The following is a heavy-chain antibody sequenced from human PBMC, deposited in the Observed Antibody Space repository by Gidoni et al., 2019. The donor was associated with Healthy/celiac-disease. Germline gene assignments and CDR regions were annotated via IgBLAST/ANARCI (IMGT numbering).Heavy chain of an antibody. CDR2: IKSKTDGGTT. Sequence: EVQLVESGGGLVKPGGSLRLSCAASGFTFSNAWMNWVRQAPGKGLEWVGRIKSKTDGGTTDYAAPVKGRFTISRDDSKNTLYLQMNSLKTEDTAVYYCTTGPTMVRGVIIMAYWGQGTLVTVSS. CDR1: GFTFSNAW. CDR3: TTGPTMVRGVIIMAY. J-gene: IGHJ4*02. D-gene: IGHD3-10*01. V-gene: IGHV3-15*07.